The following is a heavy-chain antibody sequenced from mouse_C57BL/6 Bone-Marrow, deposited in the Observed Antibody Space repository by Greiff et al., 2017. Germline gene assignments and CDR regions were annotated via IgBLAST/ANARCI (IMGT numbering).Heavy chain of an antibody. V-gene: IGHV1-69*01. Sequence: VQLHQPGAELVMPGASVKLSCKASGYTFTSYWMHWVKQRPGQGLEWIGEIDPSDSYTNYNQKFKGKSTLTVDKSSSTASMQLSSLTSEDSAVFYGARDDDYDEGWYFDVWGTGTTVTVSS. J-gene: IGHJ1*03. CDR3: ARDDDYDEGWYFDV. CDR1: GYTFTSYW. D-gene: IGHD2-4*01. CDR2: IDPSDSYT.